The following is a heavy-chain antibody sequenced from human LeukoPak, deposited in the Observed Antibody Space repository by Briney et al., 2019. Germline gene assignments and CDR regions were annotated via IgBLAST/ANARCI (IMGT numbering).Heavy chain of an antibody. CDR1: GGSFSGYY. CDR2: INHSGST. CDR3: ARGQRYCSGGSCSRTIYYYYYYIDV. D-gene: IGHD2-15*01. Sequence: SETLSLTCAVYGGSFSGYYWSWIRQPPGKGLEWIGEINHSGSTNYNPSLKSRVTISVDTSKNQFSLKLSSVTAADTAVYYCARGQRYCSGGSCSRTIYYYYYYIDVWGKGTTVTVSS. V-gene: IGHV4-34*01. J-gene: IGHJ6*03.